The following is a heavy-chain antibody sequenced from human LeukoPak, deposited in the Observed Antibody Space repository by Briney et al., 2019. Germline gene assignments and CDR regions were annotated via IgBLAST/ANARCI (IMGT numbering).Heavy chain of an antibody. J-gene: IGHJ4*02. CDR2: IYHIGTT. Sequence: SETLSLTCTVSGGSISSYSWSWIRQPPGKGLENIGYIYHIGTTNYNPSLKSRVTISLDTSKNQFSLNLSSATAADTAMYYCARGCNRYDSSGYHCYWGQGTLVTVSS. D-gene: IGHD3-22*01. CDR1: GGSISSYS. CDR3: ARGCNRYDSSGYHCY. V-gene: IGHV4-59*01.